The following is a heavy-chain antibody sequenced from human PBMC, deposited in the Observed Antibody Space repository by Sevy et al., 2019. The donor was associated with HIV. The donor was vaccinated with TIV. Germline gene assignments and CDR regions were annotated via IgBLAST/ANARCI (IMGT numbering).Heavy chain of an antibody. CDR1: GFTFGPYW. CDR3: ARVLTRGSFDPLDM. V-gene: IGHV3-74*01. J-gene: IGHJ3*02. D-gene: IGHD3-9*01. CDR2: INGDGRTT. Sequence: GGSLRLSCAASGFTFGPYWMHWVRQAPGKGLVWVAVINGDGRTTKYAEILKGRFTVSRDNVENTLSLQMNSLKDEDTAMYYCARVLTRGSFDPLDMWGQGTMVTVSS.